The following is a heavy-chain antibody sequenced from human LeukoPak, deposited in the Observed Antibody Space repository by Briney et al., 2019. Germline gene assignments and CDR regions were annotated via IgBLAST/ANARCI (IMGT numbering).Heavy chain of an antibody. CDR2: IYYSGST. D-gene: IGHD4-17*01. J-gene: IGHJ2*01. Sequence: PSETLSLTCTVSGGSISSYYWSWIRQPPGKGLEWIGYIYYSGSTNYNPSLKSRVTMSVDTSKNQFSLNLSSVTAADTAVYYCARLRSTYWYFDLWGRGTLVTVSS. V-gene: IGHV4-59*12. CDR1: GGSISSYY. CDR3: ARLRSTYWYFDL.